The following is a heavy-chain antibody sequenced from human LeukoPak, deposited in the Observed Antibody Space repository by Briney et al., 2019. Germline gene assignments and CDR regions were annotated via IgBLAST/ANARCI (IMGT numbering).Heavy chain of an antibody. J-gene: IGHJ4*02. CDR1: GGTFSSYA. V-gene: IGHV1-3*01. CDR2: INAGNGNT. Sequence: GASVKVSCKASGGTFSSYAMHWVRQAPGQRLEWMGWINAGNGNTKYSQKFQGRVTITRDTSASTAYMELSSLRSEDTAVYYCARSRRITIFGVVMGPYYFDYWGQGTLVTVSS. D-gene: IGHD3-3*01. CDR3: ARSRRITIFGVVMGPYYFDY.